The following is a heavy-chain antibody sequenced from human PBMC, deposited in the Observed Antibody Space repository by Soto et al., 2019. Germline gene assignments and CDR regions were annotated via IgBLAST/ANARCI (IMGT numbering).Heavy chain of an antibody. D-gene: IGHD3-10*01. J-gene: IGHJ6*02. CDR2: ISPGNGNT. CDR3: ARRGDGMDV. CDR1: GYTFTNYA. Sequence: QVQVVQSGAEAKKPGASVKVSCRASGYTFTNYAIHWVCQAPGQMLEWMGWISPGNGNTKYSQKFQGRVTITGDTSASTAYMELSRLRSEDTAVYYCARRGDGMDVWGQGTTVTVSS. V-gene: IGHV1-3*01.